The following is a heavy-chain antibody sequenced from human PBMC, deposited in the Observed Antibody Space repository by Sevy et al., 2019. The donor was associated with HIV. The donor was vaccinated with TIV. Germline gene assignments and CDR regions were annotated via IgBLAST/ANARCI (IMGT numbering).Heavy chain of an antibody. V-gene: IGHV3-30*03. CDR1: GFSFSTHG. D-gene: IGHD3-16*01. J-gene: IGHJ4*02. CDR3: ARDQGEYKDSPSFY. Sequence: GGSLRLSCAGSGFSFSTHGMHWVRQAPGKGLEWVAVISYDGIKKYYVDSLKGRFTISRDNSENTLYLQMNSLRTDDTAVYYCARDQGEYKDSPSFYWGQGTLVTVSS. CDR2: ISYDGIKK.